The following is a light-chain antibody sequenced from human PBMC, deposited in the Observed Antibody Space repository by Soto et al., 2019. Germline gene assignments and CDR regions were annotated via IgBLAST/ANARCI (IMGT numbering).Light chain of an antibody. J-gene: IGLJ2*01. Sequence: QLVLTQSPSASASLGASVKLTCPLSSGHSSYAIAWHQQQPEKGPRYLMKLNSDGSHTKGDGIPDRFSGSSSGAERYLTISSLQSEDEADYYCQTWGTVIRVFGGGTNLTVL. CDR2: LNSDGSH. CDR3: QTWGTVIRV. CDR1: SGHSSYA. V-gene: IGLV4-69*01.